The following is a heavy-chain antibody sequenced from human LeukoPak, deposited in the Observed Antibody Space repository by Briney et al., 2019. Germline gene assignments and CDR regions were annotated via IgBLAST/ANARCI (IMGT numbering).Heavy chain of an antibody. D-gene: IGHD3-9*01. CDR2: INPNSGGT. CDR1: GYTFTGYY. Sequence: ASVKVSCKASGYTFTGYYMHWVRQAPGQGLEWMGWINPNSGGTNYAQKFRGRVTMTRDTSISTAYMELSRLRSDDTAVYYCARGVLRYFARWFDPWGQGTLVTVSS. J-gene: IGHJ5*02. V-gene: IGHV1-2*02. CDR3: ARGVLRYFARWFDP.